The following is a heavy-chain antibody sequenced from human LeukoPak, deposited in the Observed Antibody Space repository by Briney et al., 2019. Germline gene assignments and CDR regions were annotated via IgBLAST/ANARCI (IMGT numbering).Heavy chain of an antibody. CDR1: GGSISTYY. J-gene: IGHJ4*02. CDR2: IHASGPT. CDR3: ARHDAGIAARPFDN. Sequence: SETLSLTCTVSGGSISTYYWSWIRRPPGKGLEWIAYIHASGPTNYNPSLKSRITISVDTSKNQFSLKLSSVAAADTAVYYCARHDAGIAARPFDNWGQGTLVTVSS. D-gene: IGHD6-6*01. V-gene: IGHV4-4*09.